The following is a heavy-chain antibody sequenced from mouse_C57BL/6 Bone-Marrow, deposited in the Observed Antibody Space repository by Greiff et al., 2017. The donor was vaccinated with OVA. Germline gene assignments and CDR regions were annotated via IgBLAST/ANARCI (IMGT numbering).Heavy chain of an antibody. CDR2: IDPETGGT. V-gene: IGHV1-15*01. Sequence: QVQLQQSGAELVRPGASVTLSCKASGYTFTDYEMHWVKQTPVHGLEWIGAIDPETGGTAYNQKFKGKAILTADKSSSTAYMALRSLTSEDSAVYYCTRLPVITTVVPHDFDYWGKGTTLTVSS. CDR1: GYTFTDYE. CDR3: TRLPVITTVVPHDFDY. J-gene: IGHJ2*01. D-gene: IGHD1-1*01.